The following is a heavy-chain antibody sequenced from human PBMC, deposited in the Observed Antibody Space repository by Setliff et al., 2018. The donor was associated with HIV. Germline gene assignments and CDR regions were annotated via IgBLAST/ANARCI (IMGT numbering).Heavy chain of an antibody. CDR3: ARDLYSNYLYYYYMDV. Sequence: ASVKVSCKASGYTFTSNDINWVRQATGQGLEWMGWMNPNSGNTGYAQKFQGRVTITADESTTTAYMELSRLRSDDTAVYYCARDLYSNYLYYYYMDVWGKGTTVTVSS. D-gene: IGHD4-4*01. CDR2: MNPNSGNT. V-gene: IGHV1-8*01. J-gene: IGHJ6*03. CDR1: GYTFTSND.